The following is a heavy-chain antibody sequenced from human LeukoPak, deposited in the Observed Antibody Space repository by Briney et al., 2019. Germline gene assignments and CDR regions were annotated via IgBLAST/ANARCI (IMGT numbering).Heavy chain of an antibody. CDR1: GGSISSYY. CDR2: IYYRGST. V-gene: IGHV4-59*08. D-gene: IGHD6-13*01. J-gene: IGHJ4*02. Sequence: SETLSLTCTVSGGSISSYYWSWIRQPPGKGLEWIGYIYYRGSTNHNPSLKSRVTISVDTSKNQFSLKLSSVTAADTAVYYCARQYSSSWIDYWGQGTLVTVSS. CDR3: ARQYSSSWIDY.